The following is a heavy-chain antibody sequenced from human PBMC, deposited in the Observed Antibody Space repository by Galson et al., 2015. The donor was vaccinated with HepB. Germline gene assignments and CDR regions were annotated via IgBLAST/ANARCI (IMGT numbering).Heavy chain of an antibody. V-gene: IGHV4-39*01. J-gene: IGHJ4*02. D-gene: IGHD2-15*01. CDR3: ARGPYQAEGYCSGGSCYKEYSSGHSFDY. CDR2: IYYSGST. Sequence: TFSSYAMSWVRQPPGKGLEWIGSIYYSGSTYYNPSLKSRVTISVDTSKNQFSLKLSSVTAADTAVYYCARGPYQAEGYCSGGSCYKEYSSGHSFDYWGQGTLVTVSS. CDR1: TFSSYA.